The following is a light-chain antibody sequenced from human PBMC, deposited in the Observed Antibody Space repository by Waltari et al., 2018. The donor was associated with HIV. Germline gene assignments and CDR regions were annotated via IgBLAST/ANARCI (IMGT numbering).Light chain of an antibody. Sequence: SYVVTQPPSVSVAPGKTARITCGGNNIGSKSVHWYQQKPGRAPVVIIYYDSDRPSGIPERCSGSNSGNTATLTVNRVEVGDEADYYCQLWDSNTDHVIFGGGTKLTVL. V-gene: IGLV3-21*04. CDR2: YDS. CDR3: QLWDSNTDHVI. J-gene: IGLJ2*01. CDR1: NIGSKS.